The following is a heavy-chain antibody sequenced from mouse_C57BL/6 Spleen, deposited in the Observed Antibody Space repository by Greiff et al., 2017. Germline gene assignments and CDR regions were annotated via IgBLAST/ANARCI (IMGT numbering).Heavy chain of an antibody. J-gene: IGHJ2*01. Sequence: EVKLMESGAGLVKPGGSLKLSCAASGFTFSSYAMSWVRQTPEKRLEWVAYISSGGDYIYYADTVKGRFTISRDNARNTLYLQMSSLKSEDTAMYYCTRVLIYDGYYFDYWGQGTTLTVSS. CDR1: GFTFSSYA. V-gene: IGHV5-9-1*02. D-gene: IGHD2-3*01. CDR3: TRVLIYDGYYFDY. CDR2: ISSGGDYI.